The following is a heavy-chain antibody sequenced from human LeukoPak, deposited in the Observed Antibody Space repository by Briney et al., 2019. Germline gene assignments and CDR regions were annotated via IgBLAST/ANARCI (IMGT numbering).Heavy chain of an antibody. CDR3: ARTMTYYDFWSGYYAFDI. D-gene: IGHD3-3*01. J-gene: IGHJ3*02. Sequence: GGSLRLSCAASGFIFNNYWISWVRQAPGEGLEWVANIKQDGSEKYYVDSVKGRFTISRDNAKNSLYLQMNSLRAEDTAVYYCARTMTYYDFWSGYYAFDIWGQGTMVTVSS. CDR1: GFIFNNYW. CDR2: IKQDGSEK. V-gene: IGHV3-7*01.